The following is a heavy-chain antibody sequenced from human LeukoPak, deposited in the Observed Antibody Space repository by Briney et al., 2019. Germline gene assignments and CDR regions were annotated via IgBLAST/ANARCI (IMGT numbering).Heavy chain of an antibody. CDR3: ARDPYSSGGYGAFDM. Sequence: QPGGSLRLSCAGSGFNFRSFWMTWVRQTPGKGLEWVANINQDGSGQEYVDSVKGRFTISRDNAKNSLFLQMDSLRAEDTAVYYCARDPYSSGGYGAFDMWGRGTMVTVSS. CDR1: GFNFRSFW. V-gene: IGHV3-7*01. CDR2: INQDGSGQ. D-gene: IGHD2-15*01. J-gene: IGHJ3*02.